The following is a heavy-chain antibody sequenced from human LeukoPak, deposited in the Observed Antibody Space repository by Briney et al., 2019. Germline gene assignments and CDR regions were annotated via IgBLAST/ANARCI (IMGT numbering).Heavy chain of an antibody. D-gene: IGHD5-18*01. Sequence: GGSLRLSCAASGFTFSSYSMNWVRQAPGKGLEWVSYISSSSSTIYYADSVKGRFTISRDNAKNSLYLQMNSLRAKDTAVYYCARDPSGSYADYWGQGTLVTVSS. CDR2: ISSSSSTI. J-gene: IGHJ4*02. V-gene: IGHV3-48*01. CDR1: GFTFSSYS. CDR3: ARDPSGSYADY.